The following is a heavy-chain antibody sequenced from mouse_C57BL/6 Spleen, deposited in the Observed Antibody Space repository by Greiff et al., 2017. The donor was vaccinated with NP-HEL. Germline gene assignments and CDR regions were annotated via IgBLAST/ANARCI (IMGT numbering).Heavy chain of an antibody. D-gene: IGHD4-1*01. Sequence: EVHLVESGGGLVKPGGSLKLSCAASGFTFSSYAMSWVRQTPEKRLEWVATISDGGSYTYYPDNVKGRFTISRDNAKNNLYLQMSHLKSEDTAMYYCARDQTGWYFDYWGQGTTLTVSS. V-gene: IGHV5-4*01. CDR3: ARDQTGWYFDY. J-gene: IGHJ2*01. CDR1: GFTFSSYA. CDR2: ISDGGSYT.